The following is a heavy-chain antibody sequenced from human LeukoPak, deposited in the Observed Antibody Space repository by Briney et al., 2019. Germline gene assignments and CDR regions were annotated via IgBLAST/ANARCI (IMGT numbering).Heavy chain of an antibody. D-gene: IGHD6-6*01. Sequence: GGSLRLSCAASGFTLSSYWMSWVRQAPGKGLEWVANINEDGSVRNYVDSLKGRFTISKDNTKNSMYLQMNSLRAEDTAVYYCARLPRVPIGSSSGRYFDYWGQGTLVTVSS. J-gene: IGHJ4*02. CDR2: INEDGSVR. CDR1: GFTLSSYW. CDR3: ARLPRVPIGSSSGRYFDY. V-gene: IGHV3-7*01.